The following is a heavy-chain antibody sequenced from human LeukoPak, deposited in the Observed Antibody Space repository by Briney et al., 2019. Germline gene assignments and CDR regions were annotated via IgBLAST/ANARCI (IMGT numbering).Heavy chain of an antibody. J-gene: IGHJ4*02. V-gene: IGHV3-74*01. CDR1: GFVFSNNW. Sequence: GGSLRLSCAASGFVFSNNWMYWVRQAPGRGLVWVSRINSDGSSIAYADSVKGRFTISRDNAKNTLFLQMNSLTVKDTAMYYCAKDLSWGATDYWGQGTLVTVSS. D-gene: IGHD6-13*01. CDR2: INSDGSSI. CDR3: AKDLSWGATDY.